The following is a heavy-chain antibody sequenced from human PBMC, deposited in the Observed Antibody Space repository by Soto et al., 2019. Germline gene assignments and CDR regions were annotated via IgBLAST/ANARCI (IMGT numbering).Heavy chain of an antibody. CDR3: ARDKITGLFDY. J-gene: IGHJ4*02. Sequence: LSETLSLTCAVYGGSLSGYSWTWIRQPPGTGLEWIGEINHSGSTNYNPSLKSRVTISVDTSKNQFSLKLTSVTAADTAVYYCARDKITGLFDYWGQGTLVTVSS. CDR1: GGSLSGYS. CDR2: INHSGST. V-gene: IGHV4-34*01. D-gene: IGHD2-8*02.